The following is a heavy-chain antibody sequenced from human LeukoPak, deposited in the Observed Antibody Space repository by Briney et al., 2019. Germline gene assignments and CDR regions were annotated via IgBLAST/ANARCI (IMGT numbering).Heavy chain of an antibody. CDR1: GFTFSSYW. V-gene: IGHV3-74*01. J-gene: IGHJ4*02. CDR3: AKDQGSSWYSAAFDY. Sequence: GGSLRLSCAASGFTFSSYWMHWVRQAPGKGLVWVSRINTDGSTINYADSVKDRFTISRDNAKNTLYLQMNSLRAEDTAVYYCAKDQGSSWYSAAFDYWGQGTLVTVSS. D-gene: IGHD6-13*01. CDR2: INTDGSTI.